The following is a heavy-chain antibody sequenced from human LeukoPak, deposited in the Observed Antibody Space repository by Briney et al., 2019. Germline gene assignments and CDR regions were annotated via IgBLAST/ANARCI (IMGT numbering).Heavy chain of an antibody. J-gene: IGHJ4*02. CDR1: GYTFSNYD. CDR2: MNPKSGNT. V-gene: IGHV1-8*01. CDR3: ARASRSYFGYYLYYFDS. D-gene: IGHD1-26*01. Sequence: ASVKVSCKASGYTFSNYDINWVRQATGQGLEWMGWMNPKSGNTGYAQNFQGRVTMTRNSSITTPCMELSSLRSEDTAVYYCARASRSYFGYYLYYFDSWGQGTLVTVSS.